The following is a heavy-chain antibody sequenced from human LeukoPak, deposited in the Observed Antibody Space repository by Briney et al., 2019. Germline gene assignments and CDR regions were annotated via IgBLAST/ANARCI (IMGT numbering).Heavy chain of an antibody. J-gene: IGHJ6*02. CDR3: ARAGYSSGWYEPVTRYYYGMDV. CDR1: GYTFTSYA. D-gene: IGHD6-19*01. V-gene: IGHV1-3*01. CDR2: INAGNGNT. Sequence: ASVKVSCKASGYTFTSYAMHWVRQAPGQRLEWMGWINAGNGNTKYSQKFQGRVTITADESTSTAYMELSSLRSEDTAVYYCARAGYSSGWYEPVTRYYYGMDVWGQGTTVTVSS.